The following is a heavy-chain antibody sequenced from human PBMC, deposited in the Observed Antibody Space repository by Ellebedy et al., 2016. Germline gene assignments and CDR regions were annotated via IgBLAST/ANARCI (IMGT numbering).Heavy chain of an antibody. D-gene: IGHD3-22*01. Sequence: SGPTLVXPTQTLTLTCTVSGFSLSSTGMCVSWIRQSPGKALEWLAIIDWDDDKYYSTSLKTRLTISKDTSKNQVVLTMTNMDPVDTATYYCARSIRMYYHDSSGSPCFDYWGQGTLVTVSS. CDR3: ARSIRMYYHDSSGSPCFDY. CDR2: IDWDDDK. V-gene: IGHV2-70*01. J-gene: IGHJ4*02. CDR1: GFSLSSTGMC.